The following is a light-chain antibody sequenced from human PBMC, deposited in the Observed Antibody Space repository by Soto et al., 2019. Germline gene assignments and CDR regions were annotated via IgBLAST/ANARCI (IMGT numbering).Light chain of an antibody. Sequence: DIQMTQSPSSLPASVGDRVTLTCRASQSISTYLNWYQQKPGKAPKLLIYAASSLQSGVPSRLSGSGSGTDFTLTISSLQPEDFATYYCQQSYTIPYNFGQGTKLEIK. CDR2: AAS. CDR1: QSISTY. CDR3: QQSYTIPYN. V-gene: IGKV1-39*01. J-gene: IGKJ2*01.